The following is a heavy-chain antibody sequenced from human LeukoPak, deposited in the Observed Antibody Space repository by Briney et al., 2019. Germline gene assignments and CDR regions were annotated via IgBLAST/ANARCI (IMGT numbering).Heavy chain of an antibody. CDR2: IKEDGREK. CDR1: GGSFSGYY. Sequence: PSETLSLTCAVYGGSFSGYYWSWVRQAPGKGLECVANIKEDGREKYYVDSVKGRFTISRDNAKNSLYLQMSSLRAEDTAVYYCARGGRPDYWGQGTLVTVSS. V-gene: IGHV3-7*01. D-gene: IGHD3-10*01. CDR3: ARGGRPDY. J-gene: IGHJ4*02.